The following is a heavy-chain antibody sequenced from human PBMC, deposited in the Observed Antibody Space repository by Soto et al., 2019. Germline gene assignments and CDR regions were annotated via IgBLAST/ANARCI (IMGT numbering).Heavy chain of an antibody. V-gene: IGHV4-39*01. J-gene: IGHJ4*02. CDR1: GGSISSSSYY. Sequence: SSETLSLTCTVSGGSISSSSYYWGWIRQPPGKGLEWIGSIYYSGSTYYNPSLKSRVTISVDTSKNQFSLKLSSVTAADTAVYYCARGTGYGDFPKFDYWGQGALVTVSS. CDR2: IYYSGST. D-gene: IGHD4-17*01. CDR3: ARGTGYGDFPKFDY.